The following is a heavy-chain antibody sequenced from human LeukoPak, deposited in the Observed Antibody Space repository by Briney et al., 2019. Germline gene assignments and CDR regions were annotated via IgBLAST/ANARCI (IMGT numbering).Heavy chain of an antibody. D-gene: IGHD2-8*01. J-gene: IGHJ5*02. CDR1: GSTFSSYA. V-gene: IGHV3-23*01. CDR2: ISGSGSGGST. CDR3: AKDSNGARFDP. Sequence: GGSLRLSCAASGSTFSSYAMSWVRQAPGKGLEWVSAISGSGSGGSTYYADSVKGRFTISRDKSKNTLYLQMNSLRAEDTAVYYCAKDSNGARFDPWGQGTLVTVSS.